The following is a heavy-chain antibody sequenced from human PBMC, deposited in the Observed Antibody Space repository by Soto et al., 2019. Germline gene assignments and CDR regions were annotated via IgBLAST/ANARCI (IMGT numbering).Heavy chain of an antibody. CDR1: GYTFTGYA. CDR2: INAGNGNT. V-gene: IGHV1-3*01. D-gene: IGHD6-19*01. J-gene: IGHJ4*02. CDR3: ARAVAVPADFDY. Sequence: EASVKVSCKASGYTFTGYAMHWVRQAPGQRLEWMGWINAGNGNTKYSRKFQGRVTITRDTSASTAYMELSSLRSEDTAVYYCARAVAVPADFDYWGQGTLVTVAS.